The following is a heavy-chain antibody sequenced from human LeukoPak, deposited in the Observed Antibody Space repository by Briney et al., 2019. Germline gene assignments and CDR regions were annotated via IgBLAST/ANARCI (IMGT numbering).Heavy chain of an antibody. J-gene: IGHJ1*01. D-gene: IGHD5-18*01. V-gene: IGHV6-1*01. Sequence: SQTLSLTCAISGDSVSSNSAAWIWLRQSPSRGLEGLGRTYYRSKWYNDYAVSVKSRITINPDTSKNQFSLQLNSVTPEDTAVYYCATGGYSYGSDAEYFQHWGQGTLVTVSS. CDR3: ATGGYSYGSDAEYFQH. CDR2: TYYRSKWYN. CDR1: GDSVSSNSAA.